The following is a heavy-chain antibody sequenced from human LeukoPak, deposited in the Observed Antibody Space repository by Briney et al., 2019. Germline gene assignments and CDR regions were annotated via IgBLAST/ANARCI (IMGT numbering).Heavy chain of an antibody. V-gene: IGHV4-61*02. CDR2: IYTSGST. CDR1: GGSISSGSYY. CDR3: ARDLMDRFDP. Sequence: SETLSLTCTVSGGSISSGSYYWSWIRQPAGKGLEWIGRIYTSGSTNYNPSLKSRVTISVDTSKNQFSLKLSSVTAADTAVYYCARDLMDRFDPWGQGTLVTVSS. D-gene: IGHD2-2*03. J-gene: IGHJ5*02.